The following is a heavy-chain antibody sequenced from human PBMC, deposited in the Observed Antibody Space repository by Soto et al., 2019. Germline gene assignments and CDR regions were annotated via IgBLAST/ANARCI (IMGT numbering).Heavy chain of an antibody. V-gene: IGHV3-23*01. CDR3: VKDRVNPTGPFDL. CDR2: ITGSGGST. D-gene: IGHD3-9*01. J-gene: IGHJ3*01. Sequence: EVQLLESGGGLVQPGGSLRLSCVASGFTLSTYAMSWVRQAPGKGLEWVSGITGSGGSTYYADSVKGRFTISRDNSKSTVSLDMNIQWAEVKDAYYCVKDRVNPTGPFDLWGQGTMVTVSS. CDR1: GFTLSTYA.